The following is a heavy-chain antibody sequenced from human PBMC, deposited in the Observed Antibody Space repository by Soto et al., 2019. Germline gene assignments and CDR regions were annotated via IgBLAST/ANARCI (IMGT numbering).Heavy chain of an antibody. D-gene: IGHD4-17*01. V-gene: IGHV1-2*04. Sequence: QVQLVQSGAEVKKPGASVKVSCKASGYTFTGYYMHWVRQAPGQGLEWMGWNNPNGGGTNYAQKFQVWVTMTRDTSISKAYMELRRLRSDDTAVDYCARVAMTTVTTPRGYGMDVWGQGTTVTVSS. CDR1: GYTFTGYY. CDR2: NNPNGGGT. CDR3: ARVAMTTVTTPRGYGMDV. J-gene: IGHJ6*02.